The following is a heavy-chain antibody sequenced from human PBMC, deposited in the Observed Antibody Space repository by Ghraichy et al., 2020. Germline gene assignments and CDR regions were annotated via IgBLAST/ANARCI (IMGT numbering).Heavy chain of an antibody. J-gene: IGHJ3*02. CDR3: ARDLGYSYPDAFDI. V-gene: IGHV3-74*01. CDR2: INSDGSST. CDR1: GFTFSSYW. D-gene: IGHD5-18*01. Sequence: GESLNISCAASGFTFSSYWMHWVRQAPGKGLVWVSRINSDGSSTSYADSVKGRFTISRDNAKNTLYLQMNSLRAEDTAVYYCARDLGYSYPDAFDIWGQGTMVTVSS.